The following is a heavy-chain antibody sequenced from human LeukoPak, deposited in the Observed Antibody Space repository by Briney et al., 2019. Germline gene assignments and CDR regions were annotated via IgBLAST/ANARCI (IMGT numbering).Heavy chain of an antibody. Sequence: ASVTVSCKASGYSFSIYGITWARQAPGQGLEYLGWISASDGTTNYAQKVQDRVTITTDTSTNTAYLELRSLRSEDTAVYYCARCGAAVTTHFSHWGQGTLVTVSS. D-gene: IGHD4-17*01. CDR1: GYSFSIYG. CDR2: ISASDGTT. V-gene: IGHV1-18*01. CDR3: ARCGAAVTTHFSH. J-gene: IGHJ4*02.